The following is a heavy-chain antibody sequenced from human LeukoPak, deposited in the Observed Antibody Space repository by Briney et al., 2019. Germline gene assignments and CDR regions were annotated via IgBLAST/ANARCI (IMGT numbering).Heavy chain of an antibody. CDR3: AKDPGYSGYDGYFDY. V-gene: IGHV3-30*04. CDR1: GFTFSSYA. CDR2: ISYDGSNK. Sequence: GGSLRLSCAASGFTFSSYAMDWVRQAPGKGLEWVAVISYDGSNKYYADSVKGRFTISRDNSKNTLYLQMNSLRAEDTAVYYCAKDPGYSGYDGYFDYWGQGTLVTVSS. J-gene: IGHJ4*02. D-gene: IGHD5-12*01.